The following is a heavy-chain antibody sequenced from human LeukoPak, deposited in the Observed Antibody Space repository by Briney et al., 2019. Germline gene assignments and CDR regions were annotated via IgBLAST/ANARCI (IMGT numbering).Heavy chain of an antibody. CDR2: INWNGGST. V-gene: IGHV3-20*04. J-gene: IGHJ6*03. CDR1: GFTFDDYG. CDR3: ARGVPKTSYYYYYMDV. D-gene: IGHD4-11*01. Sequence: GGSLRLSCAASGFTFDDYGMSWVRQAPGKGLEWVSGINWNGGSTGYADSVKGRFTISRDNAKNSLYLQMNSLRAEDTAVYYCARGVPKTSYYYYYMDVWGKGTTVTVSS.